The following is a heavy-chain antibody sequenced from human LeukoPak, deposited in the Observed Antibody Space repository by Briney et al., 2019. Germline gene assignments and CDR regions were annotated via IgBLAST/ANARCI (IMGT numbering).Heavy chain of an antibody. Sequence: PGGSLRLSCAASGFTFDDYAMHWVRQAPGKGLEWVSGISWNSGSIGYADSVKGRFTISRDNAKNSLYLQMNSLRAEDTALYYCAKADYYYYMDVWGKGTTVTISS. CDR3: AKADYYYYMDV. J-gene: IGHJ6*03. CDR2: ISWNSGSI. CDR1: GFTFDDYA. V-gene: IGHV3-9*01.